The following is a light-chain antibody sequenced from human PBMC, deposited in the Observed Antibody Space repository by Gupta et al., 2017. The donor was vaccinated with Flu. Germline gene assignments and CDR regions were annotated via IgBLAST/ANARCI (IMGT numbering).Light chain of an antibody. CDR1: QSVSSY. CDR2: DAS. Sequence: EIVLTQSPATLSLSPGDRATLSCRASQSVSSYLAWYQQKPGQPPRLLIYDASTRATGIPARFSGSGSGTDFTLTISSREPADFAVYYCQQRASWLPGLTFGGGTKVEIK. V-gene: IGKV3-11*01. CDR3: QQRASWLPGLT. J-gene: IGKJ4*01.